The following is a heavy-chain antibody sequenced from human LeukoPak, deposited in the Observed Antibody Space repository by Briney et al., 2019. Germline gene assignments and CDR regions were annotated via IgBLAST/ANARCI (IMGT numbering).Heavy chain of an antibody. Sequence: GGSLRLSCAASGFSFNNYAMSWVRQAPGKGLEWVSAINSGGDATKYADSVKGRFTISRDNSKNTLYLQMNSLRAEDTAVYYCEAVAGLDYWGQGTLVTVSS. D-gene: IGHD6-19*01. CDR3: EAVAGLDY. CDR2: INSGGDAT. J-gene: IGHJ4*02. CDR1: GFSFNNYA. V-gene: IGHV3-23*01.